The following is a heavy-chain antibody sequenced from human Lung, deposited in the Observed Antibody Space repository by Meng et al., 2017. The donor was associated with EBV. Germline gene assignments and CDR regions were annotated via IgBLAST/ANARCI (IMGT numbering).Heavy chain of an antibody. CDR2: ISTSTGTP. J-gene: IGHJ5*02. Sequence: VMLLKVWLGVMKPRASVQVSVKASVYTCSTYTINCVGQPPARGLEWMGGISTSTGTPTYTQGFTGRCVFSFDASVSKAYLQISSLMTEDTTVYYYARGGNFPPRGQGTLVTVSS. CDR3: ARGGNFPP. V-gene: IGHV7-4-1*02. D-gene: IGHD2/OR15-2a*01. CDR1: VYTCSTYT.